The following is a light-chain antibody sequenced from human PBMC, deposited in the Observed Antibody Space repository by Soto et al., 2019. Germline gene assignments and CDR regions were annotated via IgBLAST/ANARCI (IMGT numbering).Light chain of an antibody. Sequence: QSVLTQPASVSGSPGQSITISCTGTSSDVGGYNYVSWYQQHPGKAPKLMIFEVSKRPSGASSRFSGSKSGNTASLIISGLQAEDEADYYCSSYTSSSSLYVFGTGTKVTVL. CDR3: SSYTSSSSLYV. CDR1: SSDVGGYNY. V-gene: IGLV2-14*01. J-gene: IGLJ1*01. CDR2: EVS.